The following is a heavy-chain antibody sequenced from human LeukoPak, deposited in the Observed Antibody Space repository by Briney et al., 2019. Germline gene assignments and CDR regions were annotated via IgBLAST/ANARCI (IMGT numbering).Heavy chain of an antibody. J-gene: IGHJ6*02. Sequence: GGSLRLSCAASGFTVSSNYMSWVRQAPGKGLEWVSVIYSGGSTYYADSVKGRFTISRDNSKNTLYLQMNSLRAEDTAVYYCARDYSGYDKSYYYGMDVWGQGTTVTVSS. D-gene: IGHD5-12*01. CDR3: ARDYSGYDKSYYYGMDV. CDR1: GFTVSSNY. V-gene: IGHV3-66*01. CDR2: IYSGGST.